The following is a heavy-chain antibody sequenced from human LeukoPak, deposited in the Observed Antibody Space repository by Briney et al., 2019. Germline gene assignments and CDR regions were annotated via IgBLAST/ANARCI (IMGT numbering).Heavy chain of an antibody. CDR1: GYTFTSYY. CDR3: AREANMIFGVVIGDYYYYYYMDV. V-gene: IGHV1-46*01. CDR2: INPSGGST. Sequence: ASVKVSCKASGYTFTSYYMHWVRQAPGQGLEWMGIINPSGGSTSYAQKFQGRVTMTRDTSTSTVYMELSSLRSEDTAVYYCAREANMIFGVVIGDYYYYYYMDVWGKGTTVTVSS. D-gene: IGHD3/OR15-3a*01. J-gene: IGHJ6*03.